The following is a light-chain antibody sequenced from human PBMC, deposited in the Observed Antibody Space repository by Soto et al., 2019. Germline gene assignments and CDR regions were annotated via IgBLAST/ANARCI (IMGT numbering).Light chain of an antibody. CDR2: SAS. V-gene: IGKV1-39*01. CDR3: QQSYSSPVT. J-gene: IGKJ4*01. CDR1: QFISNY. Sequence: DIPVTQSPSSLSASIGDRVTITCRASQFISNYLNWYQQRPGKAPKLLIYSASSLESGVPPRFSGRGSGTDFTLTINSLQPADSATYYCQQSYSSPVTFGGGTKVEIK.